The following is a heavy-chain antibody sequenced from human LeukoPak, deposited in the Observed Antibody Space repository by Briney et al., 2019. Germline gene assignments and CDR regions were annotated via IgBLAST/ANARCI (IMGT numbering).Heavy chain of an antibody. D-gene: IGHD3-10*01. V-gene: IGHV5-51*01. CDR1: GYNFTSYW. J-gene: IGHJ4*02. CDR3: ARGYYGSSGFDY. CDR2: LYPGDSDT. Sequence: GESLKISCKSSGYNFTSYWIGWVRQMPGKGLEWLGILYPGDSDTRYSPPFQGQVTISADKSISTAYLQWSSLQASDTVIYYCARGYYGSSGFDYWGQGTLVTVSS.